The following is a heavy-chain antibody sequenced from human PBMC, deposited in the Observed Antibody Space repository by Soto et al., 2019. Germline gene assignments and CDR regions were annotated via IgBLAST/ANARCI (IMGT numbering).Heavy chain of an antibody. CDR2: ISAYNGNT. D-gene: IGHD3-9*01. V-gene: IGHV1-18*01. Sequence: GQGLQWMGWISAYNGNTNYAQKLQGRVTMTTDTSTSTAYMELRSLRSDDTAVYYCARDHIGVLRYFDWLINYRMD. CDR3: ARDHIGVLRYFDWLINYRMD. J-gene: IGHJ6*01.